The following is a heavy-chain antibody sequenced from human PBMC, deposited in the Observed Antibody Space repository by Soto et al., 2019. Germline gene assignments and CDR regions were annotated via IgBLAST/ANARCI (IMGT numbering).Heavy chain of an antibody. V-gene: IGHV1-8*01. Sequence: ASVKVSCKASGYTFTSYDINWVRQATGQGLEWMGWMNPNSGNTGYAQKFQGRVTMTRNTSISTAYMELSSLRSEDTAVYYCARGNIVLVPAAIEYYYYYGMDVWGQGTTVTVSS. D-gene: IGHD2-2*01. CDR2: MNPNSGNT. CDR1: GYTFTSYD. CDR3: ARGNIVLVPAAIEYYYYYGMDV. J-gene: IGHJ6*02.